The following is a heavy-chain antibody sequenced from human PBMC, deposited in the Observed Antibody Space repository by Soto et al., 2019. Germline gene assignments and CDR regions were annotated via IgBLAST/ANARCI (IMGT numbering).Heavy chain of an antibody. V-gene: IGHV1-2*04. Sequence: ASVKVSCKASGYSFTDYHIHWVRQAPGQGLEWLGRINPKSGGTSTAQKFQGWVTMTTDTSISTASMELTRLTSDDTAIYYCAGSDSTYCSNGVCSCFYNRDMDVWGQGTTVTVSS. CDR1: GYSFTDYH. CDR3: AGSDSTYCSNGVCSCFYNRDMDV. D-gene: IGHD2-8*01. CDR2: INPKSGGT. J-gene: IGHJ6*02.